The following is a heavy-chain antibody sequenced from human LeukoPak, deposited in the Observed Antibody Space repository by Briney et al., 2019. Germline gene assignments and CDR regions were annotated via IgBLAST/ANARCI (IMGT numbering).Heavy chain of an antibody. V-gene: IGHV3-9*01. Sequence: PGGSLRLSCAASGFTFDDYTMHWVRQAPGKGLEWVSGISWNGGSIDYADSVKGRFTISRDNAKNSLYLQMNSLRAEDTAVYYCAREYQLPNDYYYYYMDVWGKGTTVTVSS. J-gene: IGHJ6*03. CDR1: GFTFDDYT. D-gene: IGHD2-2*01. CDR3: AREYQLPNDYYYYYMDV. CDR2: ISWNGGSI.